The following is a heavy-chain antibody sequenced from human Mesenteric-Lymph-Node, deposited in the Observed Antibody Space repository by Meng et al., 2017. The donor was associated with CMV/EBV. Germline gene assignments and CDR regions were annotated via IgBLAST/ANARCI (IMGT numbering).Heavy chain of an antibody. CDR2: MNPNSGNT. J-gene: IGHJ4*02. CDR3: ARGRYSIGY. Sequence: ASVKVSCKASGYTFTSYDINWVRQATGQGLEWMGWMNPNSGNTGYAQKVQGRVTMTRNTSINTAYMGLSSLRSEDTAVYYCARGRYSIGYWGQGTLVTVSS. D-gene: IGHD2-15*01. V-gene: IGHV1-8*01. CDR1: GYTFTSYD.